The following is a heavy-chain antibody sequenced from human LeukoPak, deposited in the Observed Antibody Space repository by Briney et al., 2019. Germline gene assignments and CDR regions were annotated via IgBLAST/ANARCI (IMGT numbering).Heavy chain of an antibody. CDR3: AKDDYGDYYAQDFDY. D-gene: IGHD4-17*01. V-gene: IGHV3-23*01. Sequence: GGSLRLSCAASGFTFSSYTMIWVRQAPGKGLEWVSAISGSGGSTYYADSVKGRFTISRDNSKNALYLQMNSLRAEDTAVYYCAKDDYGDYYAQDFDYWGQGTLVTVSS. CDR1: GFTFSSYT. J-gene: IGHJ4*02. CDR2: ISGSGGST.